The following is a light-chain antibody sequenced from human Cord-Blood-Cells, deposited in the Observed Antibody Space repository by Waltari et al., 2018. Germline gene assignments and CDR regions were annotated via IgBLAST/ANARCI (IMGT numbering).Light chain of an antibody. CDR2: DVS. V-gene: IGLV2-14*01. CDR3: SSYTSSSTLGV. J-gene: IGLJ3*02. CDR1: SXXVGXXXY. Sequence: QSALTQPASVSGSPGQSXXISCTGTSXXVGXXXYVXXHQQHTGKAPKLMIYDVSKRPSGVSNRFSGSKSGNTASLTISGLQAEDEADYYCSSYTSSSTLGVFGGGTKLTVL.